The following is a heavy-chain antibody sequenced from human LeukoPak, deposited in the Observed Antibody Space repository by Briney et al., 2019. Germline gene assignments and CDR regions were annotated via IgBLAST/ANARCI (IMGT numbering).Heavy chain of an antibody. CDR2: IYSGGST. Sequence: GGSLRLSCAASGFTVSSKYMSWVRQAPGKGLEWVSVIYSGGSTYYADSLKGRFTISRDNSKNTPYLQMNSLRAEDTAVYYCARGALDITFRHAFDIWGQGTMVTVSS. D-gene: IGHD2-15*01. V-gene: IGHV3-53*01. J-gene: IGHJ3*02. CDR1: GFTVSSKY. CDR3: ARGALDITFRHAFDI.